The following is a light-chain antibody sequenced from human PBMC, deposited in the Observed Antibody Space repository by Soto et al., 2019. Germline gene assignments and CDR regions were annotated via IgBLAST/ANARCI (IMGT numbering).Light chain of an antibody. V-gene: IGKV1-39*01. Sequence: IQMTHSQSSLSASVGDSVTITCRAIQSINIYLSWYQQKPGKAPKLLINVASTLQGGVPARFSGSGSGTEFTLTISSLQPDDFATYYCQQYNTYSTFGQGTRLEI. J-gene: IGKJ5*01. CDR2: VAS. CDR1: QSINIY. CDR3: QQYNTYST.